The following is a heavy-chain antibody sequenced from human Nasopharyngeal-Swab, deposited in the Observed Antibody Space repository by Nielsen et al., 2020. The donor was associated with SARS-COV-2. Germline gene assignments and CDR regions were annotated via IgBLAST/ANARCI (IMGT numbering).Heavy chain of an antibody. CDR1: GFTLSTYA. CDR2: ISGSGATT. D-gene: IGHD6-19*01. Sequence: GESLKISCAASGFTLSTYAMNWVRRAPGKGLEWVSSISGSGATTYYADSVKGRVTISRDNSKNTLYLQVSSLRAEDTAMYYCAKGGGWLYYFDFWGQGTLVTVSS. V-gene: IGHV3-23*01. CDR3: AKGGGWLYYFDF. J-gene: IGHJ4*02.